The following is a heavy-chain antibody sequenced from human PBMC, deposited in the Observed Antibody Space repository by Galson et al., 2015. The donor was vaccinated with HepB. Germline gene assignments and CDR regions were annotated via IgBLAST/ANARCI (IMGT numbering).Heavy chain of an antibody. V-gene: IGHV7-4-1*02. D-gene: IGHD2-2*01. CDR2: INTNTGNP. J-gene: IGHJ6*02. CDR1: GYTFTSYA. CDR3: ASPGYCSSTSCYADDYYYYYGMDV. Sequence: SVKVSCKASGYTFTSYAMNWVRQAPGQGLEWMGWINTNTGNPTYAQGFTGRFVFSLDTSVSTAYLQISSLKAEDTAVYYCASPGYCSSTSCYADDYYYYYGMDVWGQGTTVTVSS.